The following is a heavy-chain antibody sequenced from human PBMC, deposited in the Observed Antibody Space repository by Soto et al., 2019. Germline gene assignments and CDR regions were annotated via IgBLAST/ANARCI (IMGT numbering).Heavy chain of an antibody. D-gene: IGHD2-2*01. V-gene: IGHV3-66*01. CDR1: GFTVSSNY. CDR2: IYSGGST. CDR3: ARDVIVPAATYVYYYYYMDV. J-gene: IGHJ6*03. Sequence: EVQLVESGGGLVQPGGSLRLSCAASGFTVSSNYMSWVRQAPGKGLEWVSVIYSGGSTYYADSVKGRFTISRDNSKNTLYLQMNSLRAEDTAVYYCARDVIVPAATYVYYYYYMDVWGKGTTVTVSS.